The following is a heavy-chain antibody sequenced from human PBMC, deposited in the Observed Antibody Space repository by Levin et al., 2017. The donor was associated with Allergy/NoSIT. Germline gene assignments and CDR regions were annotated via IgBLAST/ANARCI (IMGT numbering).Heavy chain of an antibody. V-gene: IGHV6-1*01. J-gene: IGHJ4*02. D-gene: IGHD6-19*01. Sequence: SQTLSLTCAISGDSVSSNSAAWNWIRQSPSRGLEWLGRTYYRSKWYNEYALFVRGRITINPDTSKNQFPLHLNSVTPEDMAVYYCAREYSAGWYSWGQGTLVTVSS. CDR3: AREYSAGWYS. CDR1: GDSVSSNSAA. CDR2: TYYRSKWYN.